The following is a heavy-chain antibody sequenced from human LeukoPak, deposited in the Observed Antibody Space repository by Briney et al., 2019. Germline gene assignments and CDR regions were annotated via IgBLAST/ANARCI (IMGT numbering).Heavy chain of an antibody. D-gene: IGHD1-1*01. V-gene: IGHV2-5*02. CDR3: ALKRGTTGTFFFDY. CDR1: GFSLSTSGVG. J-gene: IGHJ4*02. Sequence: ESGPTLVKPTQTLTLTCTFSGFSLSTSGVGVGWIRQPPGKALEWLALIYRDDDKRYSPSLKSRLTITRDTSKNQVVLTMTNMDPVDTATYYCALKRGTTGTFFFDYWGQGTLVTVSS. CDR2: IYRDDDK.